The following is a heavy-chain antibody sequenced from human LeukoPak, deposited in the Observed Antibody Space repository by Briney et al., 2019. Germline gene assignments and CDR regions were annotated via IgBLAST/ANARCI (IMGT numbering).Heavy chain of an antibody. J-gene: IGHJ1*01. CDR1: GGSISSGDHY. CDR2: IYYSGST. CDR3: ASHGDPGYFQH. V-gene: IGHV4-30-4*01. D-gene: IGHD4-17*01. Sequence: PSQTLSLTCTVSGGSISSGDHYWSSIRQPPGKGLEWLGYIYYSGSTYYNPSLKSRVTISADTSKNQFSLKLSSVTAADTAVYYCASHGDPGYFQHWGQGTLVTVSS.